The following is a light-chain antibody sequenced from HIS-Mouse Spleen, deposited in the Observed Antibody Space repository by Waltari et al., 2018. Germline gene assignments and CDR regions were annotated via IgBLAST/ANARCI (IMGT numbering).Light chain of an antibody. CDR3: SSYTSSSTWV. CDR1: SRDVGGYNY. V-gene: IGLV2-14*03. J-gene: IGLJ3*02. CDR2: DVS. Sequence: QSALTQPASVSGSPGQSITISCTGTSRDVGGYNYVPWYQQHQGKAPKLMIYDVSNRPSGVSNRFSGSKSGNTASLTISGLQAEDEADYYCSSYTSSSTWVFGGGTKLTVL.